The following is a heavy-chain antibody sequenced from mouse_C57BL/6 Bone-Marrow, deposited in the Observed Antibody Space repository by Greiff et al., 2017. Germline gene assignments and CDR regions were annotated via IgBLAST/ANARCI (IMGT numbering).Heavy chain of an antibody. D-gene: IGHD2-5*01. J-gene: IGHJ2*01. CDR1: GFTFSSYA. V-gene: IGHV5-4*01. Sequence: EVQLQESGGGLVKPGGSLKLSCAASGFTFSSYAMSWVRQTPDKRLEWVATISDGGSYTYYPDNVKGRFTISRDNAKNNLYLQMSHLKSEDTAMYYCARDRRAYYSNWNYFDYWGQGTTLTVSS. CDR3: ARDRRAYYSNWNYFDY. CDR2: ISDGGSYT.